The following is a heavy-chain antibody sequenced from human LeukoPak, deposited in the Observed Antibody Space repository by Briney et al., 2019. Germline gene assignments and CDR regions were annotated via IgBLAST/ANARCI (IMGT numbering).Heavy chain of an antibody. CDR2: ISSSSSYI. D-gene: IGHD6-19*01. Sequence: GGSLRLSCAASGFTFSSYSMNWVRQAPGKGLEWVSSISSSSSYIYYADSVKDRFTISRDNAKNSLYLQMNSLRAEDTAVYYCARLYSSGWRYFDYWGQGTLVTVFS. J-gene: IGHJ4*02. CDR3: ARLYSSGWRYFDY. V-gene: IGHV3-21*01. CDR1: GFTFSSYS.